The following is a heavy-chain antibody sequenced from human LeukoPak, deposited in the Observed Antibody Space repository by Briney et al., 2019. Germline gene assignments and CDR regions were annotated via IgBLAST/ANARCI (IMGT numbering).Heavy chain of an antibody. CDR1: GGTFSSYA. V-gene: IGHV1-69*13. CDR3: AREGRYGYVWGSSYYFDY. D-gene: IGHD3-16*01. CDR2: IIPIFGTA. Sequence: SVKVSCKASGGTFSSYAISWVRQAPGQGLEWMGGIIPIFGTANYAQKFQGRVTITADESTSTAYMELSSLRSEDTAVYYCAREGRYGYVWGSSYYFDYWGQGTLVTVSS. J-gene: IGHJ4*02.